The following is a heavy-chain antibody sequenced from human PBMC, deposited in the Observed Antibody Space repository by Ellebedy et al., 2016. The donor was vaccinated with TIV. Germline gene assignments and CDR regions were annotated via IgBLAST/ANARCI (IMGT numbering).Heavy chain of an antibody. J-gene: IGHJ4*02. CDR3: ARSPPYCGGDCSYDY. Sequence: ASVKVSXKASGYTFTSYDINWVRQATGQGLEWMGWMNPNSGNTGYAQKFQGRVTMTRNTSISTAYMELSSLRSEDTAVYYCARSPPYCGGDCSYDYWGQGTLVTVSS. V-gene: IGHV1-8*01. CDR2: MNPNSGNT. D-gene: IGHD2-21*02. CDR1: GYTFTSYD.